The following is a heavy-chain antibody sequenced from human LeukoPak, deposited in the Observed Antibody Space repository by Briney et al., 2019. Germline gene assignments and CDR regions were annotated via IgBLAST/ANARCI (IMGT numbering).Heavy chain of an antibody. J-gene: IGHJ6*03. D-gene: IGHD4-23*01. CDR3: AKDSRYPGGYYYYMDV. Sequence: GGSLRLSCAASGFTFSDWYLSWIRQAPGKGLEWVSYISTGATSIYYADSVKGRFTISRDNTKNSLFLQMNSLRAEDTAVYYCAKDSRYPGGYYYYMDVWGKGTTVTVSS. V-gene: IGHV3-11*01. CDR1: GFTFSDWY. CDR2: ISTGATSI.